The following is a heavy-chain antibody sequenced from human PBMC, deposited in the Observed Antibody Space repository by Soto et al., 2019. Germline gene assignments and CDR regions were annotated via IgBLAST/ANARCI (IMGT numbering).Heavy chain of an antibody. CDR2: VGGSGAGT. D-gene: IGHD6-19*01. CDR1: GFTFSSYA. V-gene: IGHV3-23*01. Sequence: EVQLLESGGGLVQPGGSLRLSCAASGFTFSSYAMSWVRQAPGKVPEWVSGVGGSGAGTNYADSVKGRFTISRDNSKNTLYLQMSSLRAEDTAVYYCARGGGIAVAGTHLDYWGQGTLVTVSS. J-gene: IGHJ4*02. CDR3: ARGGGIAVAGTHLDY.